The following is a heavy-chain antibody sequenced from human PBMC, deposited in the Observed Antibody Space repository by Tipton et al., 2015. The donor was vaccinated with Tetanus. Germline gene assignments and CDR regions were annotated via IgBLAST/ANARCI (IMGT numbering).Heavy chain of an antibody. V-gene: IGHV4-30-4*08. CDR2: IYYSGST. Sequence: TLSLTCTVSGGSFSSSNDYWAWIRQPPGKGLEWIGYIYYSGSTYYNPSLKSRVTISIDTSKNQFSLRLSSVTAADTAVYYCSSSPGNQYLAFFDYWGRGTLATVSS. CDR1: GGSFSSSNDY. D-gene: IGHD2/OR15-2a*01. J-gene: IGHJ4*02. CDR3: SSSPGNQYLAFFDY.